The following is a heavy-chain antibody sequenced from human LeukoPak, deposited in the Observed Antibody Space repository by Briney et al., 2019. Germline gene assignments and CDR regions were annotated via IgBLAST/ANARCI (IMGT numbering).Heavy chain of an antibody. CDR1: GASIHDDH. V-gene: IGHV4-59*12. D-gene: IGHD2-2*01. CDR3: GRNFEASSTWYIQY. J-gene: IGHJ1*01. Sequence: SETLSLTCTVSGASIHDDHFTWIRQPPGRGLEWIGFVYYRGSAKYNPSLESRVTISVDTSKKQISLILKSVTAVDTAVYYCGRNFEASSTWYIQYWGQGSLVTVSS. CDR2: VYYRGSA.